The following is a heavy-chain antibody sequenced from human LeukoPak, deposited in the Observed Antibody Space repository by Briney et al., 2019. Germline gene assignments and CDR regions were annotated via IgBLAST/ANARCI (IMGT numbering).Heavy chain of an antibody. D-gene: IGHD3-9*01. CDR1: GYTFTGYY. V-gene: IGHV1-69*06. Sequence: GASVKVSCKASGYTFTGYYIHWVRQAPGQGLEWMGWINPIFGTANYAQKFQGRVTITADKSTSTAYMELSSLRSEDTAVYYCARDGDYDILTGYPYYFDYWGQGTLVTVSS. CDR2: INPIFGTA. CDR3: ARDGDYDILTGYPYYFDY. J-gene: IGHJ4*02.